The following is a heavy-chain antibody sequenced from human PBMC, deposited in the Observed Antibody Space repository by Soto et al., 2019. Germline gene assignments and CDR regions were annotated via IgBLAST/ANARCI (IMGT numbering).Heavy chain of an antibody. CDR2: ISGSGGNT. CDR1: GFTFSSYA. D-gene: IGHD2-21*02. CDR3: AKSPGGGWYNPFDN. Sequence: GGSLRLSCAASGFTFSSYAMSWVRQAPGKGLEWVSGISGSGGNTYYAASVKGRFTISRDNSKNTLNLQMDSLKPEDTAVYYCAKSPGGGWYNPFDNWGQGTLVTVSS. J-gene: IGHJ4*02. V-gene: IGHV3-23*01.